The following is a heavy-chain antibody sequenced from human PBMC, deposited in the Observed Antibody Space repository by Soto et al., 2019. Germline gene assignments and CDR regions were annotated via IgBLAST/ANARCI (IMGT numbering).Heavy chain of an antibody. D-gene: IGHD1-20*01. J-gene: IGHJ4*02. Sequence: QVQLQESGPGLVKPSETLSLTCTVSGGSISSYYWSWIRQPPGKGLEWIGYIYYSGSTDYNPSLTSQERKSVDTSKNQFYLKRSSVAAAGPAVYCRARGEGIRYFDYWGQGTLVTVSS. CDR2: IYYSGST. CDR1: GGSISSYY. V-gene: IGHV4-59*01. CDR3: ARGEGIRYFDY.